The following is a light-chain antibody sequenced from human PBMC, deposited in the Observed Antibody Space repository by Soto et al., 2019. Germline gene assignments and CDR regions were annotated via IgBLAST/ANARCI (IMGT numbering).Light chain of an antibody. CDR1: QSVNTY. V-gene: IGKV3-11*01. CDR2: DAS. Sequence: EIVLTQSPATLSLSPGERATLSWRASQSVNTYLAWYQQKPGQAPRLLTYDASIRATGIPARFSGSGSGTDFILTINSLETEDFAVYYCQQRSRWPPITFGQGTRLEIK. CDR3: QQRSRWPPIT. J-gene: IGKJ5*01.